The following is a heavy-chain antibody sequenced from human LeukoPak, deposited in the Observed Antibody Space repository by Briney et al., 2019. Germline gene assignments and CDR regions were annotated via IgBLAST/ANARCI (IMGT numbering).Heavy chain of an antibody. CDR1: GYTFTSYA. CDR3: ARKTAADPFDY. CDR2: INAGNGNT. Sequence: ASVKVSCKASGYTFTSYAMHWVRQAPGQRLEWMGWINAGNGNTKYSQKFQGRVTITRDTSASTAYMELSSLRSEDTAAYYCARKTAADPFDYWGQGTLVTVSS. J-gene: IGHJ4*02. D-gene: IGHD6-13*01. V-gene: IGHV1-3*01.